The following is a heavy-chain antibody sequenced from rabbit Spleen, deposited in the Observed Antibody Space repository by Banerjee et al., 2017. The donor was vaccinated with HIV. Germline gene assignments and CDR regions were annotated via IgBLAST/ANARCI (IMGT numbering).Heavy chain of an antibody. CDR1: GFDFTNYY. CDR2: IYGAKGST. J-gene: IGHJ4*01. V-gene: IGHV1S7*01. CDR3: ARWDGGSSSLNL. D-gene: IGHD4-2*01. Sequence: HLTETGGGLVQPGGSLTLSCKASGFDFTNYYISWVRQAPGKGLEWIGIIYGAKGSTDYASWVNGRFTISSDNAQSTVDLKMTSLTAADTATYFCARWDGGSSSLNLWGPGTLVTVS.